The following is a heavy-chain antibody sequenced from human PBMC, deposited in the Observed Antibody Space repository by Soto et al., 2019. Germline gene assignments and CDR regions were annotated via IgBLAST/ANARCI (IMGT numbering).Heavy chain of an antibody. CDR3: ARHPSDFWFDP. D-gene: IGHD2-21*02. CDR1: GGSISSGGYY. CDR2: IYYSGST. V-gene: IGHV4-31*03. J-gene: IGHJ5*02. Sequence: SETLSLTCTVSGGSISSGGYYWSWIRQHPGKGLEWIGYIYYSGSTYYNPSLKSRVTISVDTSKNQFSLKLSSVTAADTAVYYCARHPSDFWFDPWGQGNLVTVSS.